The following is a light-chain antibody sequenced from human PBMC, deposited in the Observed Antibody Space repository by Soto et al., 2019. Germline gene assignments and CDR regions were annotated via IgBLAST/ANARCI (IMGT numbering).Light chain of an antibody. CDR1: NIGSKN. V-gene: IGLV3-9*01. CDR3: QVWDSSAVV. CDR2: RDS. Sequence: SYELTQPLSVSVALGQTARITCGGNNIGSKNVYWYQQKPGQAPVLVIYRDSNRPSGIPERFSGSNSGNTATLTISRAQAGDEADYYCQVWDSSAVVFCGGTKLTVL. J-gene: IGLJ2*01.